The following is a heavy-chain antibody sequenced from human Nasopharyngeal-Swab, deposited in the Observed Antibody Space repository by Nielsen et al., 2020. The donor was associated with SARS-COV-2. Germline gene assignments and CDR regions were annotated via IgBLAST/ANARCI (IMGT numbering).Heavy chain of an antibody. CDR3: AHTREKWRVAFDY. J-gene: IGHJ4*02. D-gene: IGHD6-19*01. V-gene: IGHV2-5*02. CDR1: GFSLSTSGVG. CDR2: IYRDGDK. Sequence: SGPTLVKPTQTLTLTCTFSGFSLSTSGVGVGWIRQPPGKALEWLAVIYRDGDKRLQSRLTITKDVSKNQVVLTMSNMDPVDTATYYCAHTREKWRVAFDYWGQGTLVTVSS.